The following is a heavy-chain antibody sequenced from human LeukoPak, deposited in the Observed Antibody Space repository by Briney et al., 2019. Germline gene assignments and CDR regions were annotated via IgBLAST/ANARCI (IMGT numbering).Heavy chain of an antibody. V-gene: IGHV3-7*01. CDR2: IKQDGSEK. Sequence: PGGSLRLSCVASGFTFSSHWMSWVRQAPGKGLEWVANIKQDGSEKEYVDSVKGRLTISRDNAKNSLYLQMNSLRVEDTAVYYCVRGSLVGYGHRYFDCWGQGTLVTVSS. CDR1: GFTFSSHW. CDR3: VRGSLVGYGHRYFDC. D-gene: IGHD5-18*01. J-gene: IGHJ4*02.